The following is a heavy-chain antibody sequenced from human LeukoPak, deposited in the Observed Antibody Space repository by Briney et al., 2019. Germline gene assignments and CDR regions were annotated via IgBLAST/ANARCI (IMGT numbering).Heavy chain of an antibody. CDR1: GFTFSTYE. CDR3: ASPWRSSGWYAFDI. J-gene: IGHJ3*02. V-gene: IGHV3-48*03. Sequence: HPGGSLRLSCAASGFTFSTYEMNWVRQAPGKGLEWISFISSSGSIKYYADSLKGRFTISRDNAKNSLYLQMNSLRAKDTAVYYCASPWRSSGWYAFDIWGQGTMVTVSS. D-gene: IGHD6-19*01. CDR2: ISSSGSIK.